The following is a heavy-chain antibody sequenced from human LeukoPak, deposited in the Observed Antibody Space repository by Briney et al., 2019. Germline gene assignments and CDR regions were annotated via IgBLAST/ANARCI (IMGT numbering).Heavy chain of an antibody. V-gene: IGHV4-59*01. CDR2: IRYTGDT. Sequence: SETLSLTCTVSGDSISSSYWSWIRHSPGKGLEWIGYIRYTGDTNYNPSFKSRVTISLDTSKNQFFLNLNSVTTADTAIYYCAKVPPQRCPGDTCYPILEYWGQGTLVTVSS. D-gene: IGHD2-15*01. CDR1: GDSISSSY. CDR3: AKVPPQRCPGDTCYPILEY. J-gene: IGHJ4*02.